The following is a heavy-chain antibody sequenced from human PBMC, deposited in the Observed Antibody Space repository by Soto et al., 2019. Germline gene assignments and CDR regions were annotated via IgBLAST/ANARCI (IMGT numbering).Heavy chain of an antibody. D-gene: IGHD4-17*01. J-gene: IGHJ4*02. CDR1: GFSLRSKGLG. V-gene: IGHV2-70*04. CDR3: ARSPCGFTGATYFFYF. CDR2: IVWDDDN. Sequence: SGPTLVNPNQTLTLTGTFSGFSLRSKGLGVSWFLQPPGKALEWLARIVWDDDNFYSPSLRTRLTISKDTSKNQVVLTKTNVDPTVTATYYGARSPCGFTGATYFFYFWGQGTLVTVSS.